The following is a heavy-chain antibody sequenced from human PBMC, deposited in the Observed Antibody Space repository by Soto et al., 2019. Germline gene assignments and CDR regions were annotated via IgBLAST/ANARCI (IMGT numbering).Heavy chain of an antibody. D-gene: IGHD2-2*02. J-gene: IGHJ6*02. Sequence: QVQLVQSGAEVKKPGASVKVSCKASGYTFTSYDINWVRQATGQGLEGMGWMNPNSGNTGYAQKFPGRVTMTRNNSISTAYMGLSSLRSEDPAVYYCAGGRIQKGEYRRGPRDVWGQGTTVTVSS. CDR2: MNPNSGNT. CDR1: GYTFTSYD. V-gene: IGHV1-8*01. CDR3: AGGRIQKGEYRRGPRDV.